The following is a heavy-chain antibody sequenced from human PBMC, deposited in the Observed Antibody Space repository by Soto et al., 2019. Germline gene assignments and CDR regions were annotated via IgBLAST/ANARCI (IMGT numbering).Heavy chain of an antibody. D-gene: IGHD6-25*01. J-gene: IGHJ3*02. CDR2: IYYSGST. CDR1: GGSISCYY. V-gene: IGHV4-59*01. Sequence: SETLSLTCTVSGGSISCYYWSWIRQPPGKGLEWIGYIYYSGSTNYNPSLKSRVTISVDTSKNQFSLKLSSVTAADTAVYYCARQGRLNDAFDIWGQGTMVTVSS. CDR3: ARQGRLNDAFDI.